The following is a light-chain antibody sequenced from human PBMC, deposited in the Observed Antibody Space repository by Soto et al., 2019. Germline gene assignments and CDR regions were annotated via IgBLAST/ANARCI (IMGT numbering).Light chain of an antibody. J-gene: IGKJ1*01. CDR1: QSISRW. CDR2: DAS. V-gene: IGKV1-5*01. CDR3: QQYNSYWT. Sequence: DIQRTQPPSTQSESVGHRVTKTFRASQSISRWLAWYQQKQGKAPKLLIYDASSLESGVPSRFSGSGSGTEFTLTFSSLQPDDFATYDCQQYNSYWTFGQGTKVDI.